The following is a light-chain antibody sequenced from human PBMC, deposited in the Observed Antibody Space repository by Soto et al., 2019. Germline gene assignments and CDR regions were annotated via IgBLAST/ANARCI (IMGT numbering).Light chain of an antibody. Sequence: NFMLTQPHSVSESPGKTVTISCTGSSGSIASNYVQWYQQRPGSAPTTLIYENNERPSGVPDRFSGSIDTSSNSASLTISGLKTEDEADYYCQSYDSDSQGVFGGGTKLTVL. CDR3: QSYDSDSQGV. V-gene: IGLV6-57*02. CDR1: SGSIASNY. CDR2: ENN. J-gene: IGLJ2*01.